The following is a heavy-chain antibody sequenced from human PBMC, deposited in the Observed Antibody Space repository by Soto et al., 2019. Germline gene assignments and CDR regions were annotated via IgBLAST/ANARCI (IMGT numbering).Heavy chain of an antibody. D-gene: IGHD1-1*01. J-gene: IGHJ6*03. V-gene: IGHV5-51*01. CDR2: IYPGDSDT. CDR3: ARLGPPHDPEVLIYYYYYMDV. CDR1: GYSFTSYW. Sequence: PGESLKISCKGSGYSFTSYWIGWVRQMPGKGLEWMGIIYPGDSDTRYSPSFQGQVTISADKSISTAYLQWSSLKASDTAMYYCARLGPPHDPEVLIYYYYYMDVWGKGTTVTVSS.